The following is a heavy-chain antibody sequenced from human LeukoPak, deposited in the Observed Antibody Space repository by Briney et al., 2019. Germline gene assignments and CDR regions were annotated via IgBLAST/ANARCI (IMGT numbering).Heavy chain of an antibody. CDR2: IYPGDSDT. J-gene: IGHJ4*02. Sequence: GESLKISCQASGYRFTTDWIGWVRQVPGKGLEWMGMIYPGDSDTRYSPSFQGQVTISADTSINTAFLQWSSLKASDTAMYFCARHHEPPTYYTDYWGQGTLVTASS. V-gene: IGHV5-51*01. CDR3: ARHHEPPTYYTDY. CDR1: GYRFTTDW.